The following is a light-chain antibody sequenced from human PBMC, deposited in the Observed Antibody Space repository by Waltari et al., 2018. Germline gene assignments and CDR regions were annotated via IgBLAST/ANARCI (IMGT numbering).Light chain of an antibody. CDR1: SRHSSNV. J-gene: IGLJ3*02. CDR2: VNSDGSH. CDR3: QTGGHGTWV. V-gene: IGLV4-69*01. Sequence: QLVVTQSPAASASLGASVKLSCTLSSRHSSNVIAWPQQHPERGPRYLMKVNSDGSHSRGAEIPDRFSGSSSGAERYLTISNLQSEDEADYYCQTGGHGTWVFGGGTKLTVL.